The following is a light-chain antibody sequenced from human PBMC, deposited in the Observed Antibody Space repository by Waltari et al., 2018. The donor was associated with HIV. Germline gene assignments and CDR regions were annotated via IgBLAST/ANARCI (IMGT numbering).Light chain of an antibody. CDR1: SSDVGSYKL. Sequence: QSALTQPASVSGSPGQSITISCTGTSSDVGSYKLVSWYQHHPGKAPKLMIYEVSKRPSGVSNRFSVSKSGNTAALTMSGLQAEDEADYYCCSYAGSSTHVFGSGTKVTVL. CDR2: EVS. J-gene: IGLJ1*01. V-gene: IGLV2-23*02. CDR3: CSYAGSSTHV.